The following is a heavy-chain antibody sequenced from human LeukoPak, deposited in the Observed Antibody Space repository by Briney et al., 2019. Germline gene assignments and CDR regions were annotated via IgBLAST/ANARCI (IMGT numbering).Heavy chain of an antibody. J-gene: IGHJ5*02. D-gene: IGHD3-10*01. V-gene: IGHV4-4*07. CDR2: IYTSGST. CDR3: ARDHNQYYYGSGVSGGWFDP. Sequence: PSETLSLTCTVSGGSISSYYWSWIRQPAGKGLEWIGRIYTSGSTNYNPSLKSRVTISVNTSKNQFSLKLSSVTAADTAVYYCARDHNQYYYGSGVSGGWFDPWGQGTLVTVSS. CDR1: GGSISSYY.